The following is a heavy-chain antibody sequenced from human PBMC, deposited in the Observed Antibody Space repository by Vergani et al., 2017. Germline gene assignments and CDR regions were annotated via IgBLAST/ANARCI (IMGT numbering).Heavy chain of an antibody. CDR2: IIPILGIA. J-gene: IGHJ6*02. V-gene: IGHV1-69*02. Sequence: QVQLVQSGAEVKKPGSSVKVSCKASGGTFSSYTISWVRQAPGQGLEWMGRIIPILGIANYEQKFQGRGTITADKSTSTAYMELSSLRSEDTAGDYGAGQGYCSSASCYGYYYYYGMDVWGQGTTVTVSS. CDR1: GGTFSSYT. D-gene: IGHD2-2*01. CDR3: AGQGYCSSASCYGYYYYYGMDV.